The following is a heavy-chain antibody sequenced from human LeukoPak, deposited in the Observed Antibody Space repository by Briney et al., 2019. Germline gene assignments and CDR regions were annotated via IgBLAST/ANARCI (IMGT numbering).Heavy chain of an antibody. Sequence: GESLKISCKSSGYSFTSYWIGWVRQMPGKGLEWMGIIYHGDSDTRYSPSFQGQVTISADKSISTAYLQWSSLKASDTAMYYCARSVVLEGHDAFDIWGQGTMVTVSS. V-gene: IGHV5-51*01. CDR3: ARSVVLEGHDAFDI. J-gene: IGHJ3*02. D-gene: IGHD3-3*01. CDR2: IYHGDSDT. CDR1: GYSFTSYW.